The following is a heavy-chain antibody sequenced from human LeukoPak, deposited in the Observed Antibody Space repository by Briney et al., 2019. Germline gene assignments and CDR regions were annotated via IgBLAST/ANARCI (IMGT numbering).Heavy chain of an antibody. Sequence: GGSLRLSCAASGFTVNSDYMSWVRQAPGKGLEWVSVIYSDGNTFYADSVKGRFTISRDNAKNSLYLQMNSLRAEDTAVYYCARGEWFDPWGQGTLVTVSS. CDR3: ARGEWFDP. V-gene: IGHV3-66*01. J-gene: IGHJ5*02. CDR2: IYSDGNT. CDR1: GFTVNSDY.